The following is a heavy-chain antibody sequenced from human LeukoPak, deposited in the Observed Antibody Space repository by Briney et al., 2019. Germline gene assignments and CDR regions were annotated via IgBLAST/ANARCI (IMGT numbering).Heavy chain of an antibody. J-gene: IGHJ4*02. D-gene: IGHD6-19*01. CDR3: ARDLVAAVAYYFDY. Sequence: PGGSLRLSCAASGFTFSSYWMSWVRQAPGKGLEWVANIKQDGSEKYYVDSVKGRFTISRDNAKNSLYLQMNSLRAEDTAVYYCARDLVAAVAYYFDYSGQGTLVTVSS. CDR1: GFTFSSYW. CDR2: IKQDGSEK. V-gene: IGHV3-7*01.